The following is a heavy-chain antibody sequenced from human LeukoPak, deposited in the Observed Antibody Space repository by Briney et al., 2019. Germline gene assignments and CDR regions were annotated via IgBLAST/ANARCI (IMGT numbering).Heavy chain of an antibody. CDR3: ARRMTTNPKYYFDY. CDR2: IYYSGNT. D-gene: IGHD5-24*01. J-gene: IGHJ4*02. V-gene: IGHV4-59*08. CDR1: GGSISSYY. Sequence: SETLSLTCTVSGGSISSYYWTWIRQPPGKGLEWIGYIYYSGNTNYNPSLKSRVTISVDTSKNQFSLKLSSVTAADTAVYYCARRMTTNPKYYFDYWSQGTLVTVSS.